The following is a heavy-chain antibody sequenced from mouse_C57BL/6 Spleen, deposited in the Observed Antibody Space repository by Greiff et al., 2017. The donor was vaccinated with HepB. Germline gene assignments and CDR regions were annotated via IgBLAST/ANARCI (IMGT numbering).Heavy chain of an antibody. CDR3: ARREGSSYWYFDV. Sequence: VKLVESGPGILQSSQTLSLTCSFSGFSLSTSGMGVSWIRQPSGKGLEWLAHIYWDDDKRYNPSLKSRLTISKDTSRNQVFLKITSVDTADTATYYCARREGSSYWYFDVWGTGTTVTVSS. CDR1: GFSLSTSGMG. CDR2: IYWDDDK. V-gene: IGHV8-12*01. J-gene: IGHJ1*03. D-gene: IGHD1-1*01.